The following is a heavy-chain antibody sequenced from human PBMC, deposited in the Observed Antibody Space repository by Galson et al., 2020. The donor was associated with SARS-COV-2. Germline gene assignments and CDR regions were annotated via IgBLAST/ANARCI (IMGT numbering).Heavy chain of an antibody. CDR1: GYNFSSYW. Sequence: GESLKISCKGSGYNFSSYWINWVRQMPGKGLEWLGRIDPSDSYSNYSPSFQGHVTMSVDKSTTTAYLEWRSLKASDTGMYYCARQARKDTWEGDYWGLGTLVTVSS. J-gene: IGHJ4*02. CDR3: ARQARKDTWEGDY. D-gene: IGHD5-18*01. CDR2: IDPSDSYS. V-gene: IGHV5-10-1*01.